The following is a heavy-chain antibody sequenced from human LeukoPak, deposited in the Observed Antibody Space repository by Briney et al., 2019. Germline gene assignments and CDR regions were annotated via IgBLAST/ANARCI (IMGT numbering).Heavy chain of an antibody. CDR1: GYTFTSYY. V-gene: IGHV1-46*01. CDR2: INPSGGST. CDR3: ARDLVVVVPAAMPVGWFDP. J-gene: IGHJ5*02. Sequence: ASAKVSCKASGYTFTSYYMHWVRQAPGQGLEWMGIINPSGGSTSYAQKFQGRVTMTRDTSTSTVYMELSSLRSEDTAVYYCARDLVVVVPAAMPVGWFDPWGQGTLVTVSS. D-gene: IGHD2-2*01.